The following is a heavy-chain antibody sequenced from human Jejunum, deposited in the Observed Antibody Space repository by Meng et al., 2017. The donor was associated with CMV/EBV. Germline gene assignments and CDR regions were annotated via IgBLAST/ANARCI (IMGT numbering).Heavy chain of an antibody. CDR1: GFSPSTRGEG. CDR3: AHFVGGYYPSRPDY. CDR2: IYRGDDK. Sequence: SQDSCPTLVNPTQPLPLTCSFSGFSPSTRGEGVGWIRQPPGKALEWLALIYRGDDKRYSPSLNSRLTIAKDTSKNEVVLTLTNMGPIDTGTYYCAHFVGGYYPSRPDYWGQGTLVTVSS. D-gene: IGHD1-26*01. V-gene: IGHV2-5*02. J-gene: IGHJ4*02.